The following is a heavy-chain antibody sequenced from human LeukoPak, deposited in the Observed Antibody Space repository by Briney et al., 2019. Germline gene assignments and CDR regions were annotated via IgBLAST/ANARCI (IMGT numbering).Heavy chain of an antibody. D-gene: IGHD6-19*01. V-gene: IGHV3-21*01. J-gene: IGHJ4*02. CDR1: GFTFSSYA. CDR3: ARLPGIAVAGTGPYFDY. CDR2: ISSSSSYI. Sequence: PGGSLRLSCAASGFTFSSYAMSWVRQAPGKGLEWASSISSSSSYIYYADSVKGRFTISRDNAKNSLYLQMNSLRAEDTAVYYCARLPGIAVAGTGPYFDYWGQGTLVTVSS.